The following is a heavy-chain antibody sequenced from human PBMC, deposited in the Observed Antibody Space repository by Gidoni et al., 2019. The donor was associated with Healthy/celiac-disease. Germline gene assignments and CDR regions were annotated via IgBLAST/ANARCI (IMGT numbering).Heavy chain of an antibody. J-gene: IGHJ4*02. CDR3: ATHTYSSSPVGY. D-gene: IGHD6-6*01. CDR1: GGSISSYY. CDR2: IYYSGST. V-gene: IGHV4-59*08. Sequence: QVQLQESGPGLVKPSETLSLTCTDAGGSISSYYWSWIRQPPGKGLEWMGYIYYSGSTNYYPSLKSRVTISVYTSKNQFSLKLSSVTAADTAVYYCATHTYSSSPVGYWGQGTLVTVSS.